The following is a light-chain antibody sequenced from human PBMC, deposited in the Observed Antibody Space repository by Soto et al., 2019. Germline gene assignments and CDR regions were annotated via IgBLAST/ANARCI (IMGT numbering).Light chain of an antibody. J-gene: IGKJ2*01. V-gene: IGKV3-20*01. CDR2: ATS. CDR3: QHNS. Sequence: EIVLTQSPGTLSLSPGERATLSCRASQIISTDSLAWYQHKPGQAPRLLIYATSSRATGIPDRFSGSGSGTDFTLTINRLEPEDFAVYYCQHNSFGQGTRLEIK. CDR1: QIISTDS.